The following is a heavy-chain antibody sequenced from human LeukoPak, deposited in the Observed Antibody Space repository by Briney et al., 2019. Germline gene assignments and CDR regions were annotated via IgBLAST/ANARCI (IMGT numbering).Heavy chain of an antibody. V-gene: IGHV4-59*01. D-gene: IGHD5-18*01. J-gene: IGHJ4*02. CDR2: IYYSGST. CDR1: GSSISSYY. CDR3: ARDTREDTAMAYFDY. Sequence: SETLSLTCTVSGSSISSYYWSWIRQPPGKGLEWIGYIYYSGSTKYNPSLKSRVTISVDTSKNQFSLNLSSVTAADTAVYCCARDTREDTAMAYFDYWGQGTLVTVSS.